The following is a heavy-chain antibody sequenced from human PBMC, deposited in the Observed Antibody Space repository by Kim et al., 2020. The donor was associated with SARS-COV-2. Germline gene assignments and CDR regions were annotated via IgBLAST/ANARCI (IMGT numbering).Heavy chain of an antibody. D-gene: IGHD7-27*01. V-gene: IGHV4-61*02. CDR3: AKTGEFDY. CDR2: IYTSGST. CDR1: GGSVSSGNYH. J-gene: IGHJ4*02. Sequence: SETLSLTCTVSGGSVSSGNYHWSWIRQPAGKGLEWIGRIYTSGSTNYNPSLKSRFTISLDTSKNQFSLKLTSVTAADTAMYYCAKTGEFDYWGQGTLVTVSS.